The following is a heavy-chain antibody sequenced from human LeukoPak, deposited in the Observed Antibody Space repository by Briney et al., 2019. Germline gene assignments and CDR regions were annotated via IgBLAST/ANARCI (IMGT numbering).Heavy chain of an antibody. D-gene: IGHD1-1*01. J-gene: IGHJ4*02. V-gene: IGHV1-46*01. CDR3: ARDGGTGTTPFDY. CDR2: INPSGDST. Sequence: ASVKVSCKASGYSFTNYYMHWVRQAPGQVLEWVGIINPSGDSTSYAQKLQGRVTMTRDTSTSTVYMELSSLRSEDTAVYYCARDGGTGTTPFDYRGQGTLVTVSS. CDR1: GYSFTNYY.